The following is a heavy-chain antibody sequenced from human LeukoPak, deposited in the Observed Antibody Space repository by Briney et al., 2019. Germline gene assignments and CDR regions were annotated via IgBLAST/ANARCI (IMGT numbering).Heavy chain of an antibody. D-gene: IGHD2-15*01. V-gene: IGHV1-18*01. CDR2: ISAYGNT. CDR3: ARGIIGYYFDY. J-gene: IGHJ4*02. Sequence: VASVKDSCKTSGYTFTIYGISWVRQAPGQGLEWMGLISAYGNTNYAQNLQGRVTMTTDTSTSTAYMELRSLRSDDTAVYYCARGIIGYYFDYWGQGTLVTVSS. CDR1: GYTFTIYG.